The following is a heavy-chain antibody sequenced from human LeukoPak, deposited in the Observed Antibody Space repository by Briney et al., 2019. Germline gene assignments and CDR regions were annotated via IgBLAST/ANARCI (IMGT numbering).Heavy chain of an antibody. J-gene: IGHJ4*02. Sequence: PGGSLRLSCLASGFTFDTFGMYWARQAPGKGLECVAVIWHDGSNKYYTDSVKGRFTISRDNSKNTLYLQMNSLRAEDTAVYYCARDRSTGSYFFFDYWGQGVLVTVSS. CDR2: IWHDGSNK. CDR3: ARDRSTGSYFFFDY. CDR1: GFTFDTFG. D-gene: IGHD6-19*01. V-gene: IGHV3-33*07.